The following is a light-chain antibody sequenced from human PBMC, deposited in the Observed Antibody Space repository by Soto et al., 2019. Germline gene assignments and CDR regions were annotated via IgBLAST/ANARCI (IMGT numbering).Light chain of an antibody. CDR1: QSISSS. V-gene: IGKV1-39*01. Sequence: DIQMTQSPSSLSASVGDRVTITCRASQSISSSLNWYQQKPGKAPKLLIYAASSLQSGVPSRFSGSGSGTDFTLTISSLQPEDFATYYCQHSYSTPITFGQGTPLEMK. CDR2: AAS. J-gene: IGKJ5*01. CDR3: QHSYSTPIT.